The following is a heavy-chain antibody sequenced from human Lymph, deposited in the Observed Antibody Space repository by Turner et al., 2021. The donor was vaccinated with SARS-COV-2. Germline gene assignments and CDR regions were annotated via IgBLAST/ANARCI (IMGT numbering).Heavy chain of an antibody. CDR1: GFTVSSNY. Sequence: DVRLVESGGCLIQPGGSLRLSCSASGFTVSSNYMTWVRQAPGKGLEWVSLIYSGGSTYYADSVKGRFTISRDNSKNTLYLQMNSLRADDTAVYYCARVLPYGDYFDYWGQGTLVTVSS. CDR2: IYSGGST. V-gene: IGHV3-53*01. D-gene: IGHD4-17*01. CDR3: ARVLPYGDYFDY. J-gene: IGHJ4*02.